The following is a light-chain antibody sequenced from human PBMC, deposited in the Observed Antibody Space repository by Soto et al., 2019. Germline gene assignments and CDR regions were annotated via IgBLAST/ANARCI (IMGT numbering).Light chain of an antibody. CDR1: QSVSSN. CDR3: QQYNNWPQT. V-gene: IGKV3-15*01. J-gene: IGKJ1*01. Sequence: EIVLTQSPATVSFAPGERATLSCRASQSVSSNLAWYQQKPGQAPRLLIYGASTRATGIPARFSGSGSGTEFTLTISSLQSEDFAVYYCQQYNNWPQTFGQGTKVDIK. CDR2: GAS.